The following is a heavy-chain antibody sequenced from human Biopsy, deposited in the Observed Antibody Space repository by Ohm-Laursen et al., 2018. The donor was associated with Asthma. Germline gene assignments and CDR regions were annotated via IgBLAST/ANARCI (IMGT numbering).Heavy chain of an antibody. D-gene: IGHD3-22*01. CDR1: GGSFSNFA. J-gene: IGHJ4*02. V-gene: IGHV1-69*04. CDR3: ARSYDTDSYPVLVLDY. Sequence: SSVKVSCNASGGSFSNFAFSWVRQAPGHGLEWMGTILTKFDITSYAEKFQGRVTITADKSTSTTYMELSRLRSEDTAVYYCARSYDTDSYPVLVLDYWGQGTLVTVS. CDR2: ILTKFDIT.